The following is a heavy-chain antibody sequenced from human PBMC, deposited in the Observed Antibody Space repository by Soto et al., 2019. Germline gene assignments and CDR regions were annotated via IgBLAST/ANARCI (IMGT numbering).Heavy chain of an antibody. CDR2: IGYRGGT. Sequence: PSETLSLPCTVSGGSISSGGYYWSWNRQPPGRGLEWGGYIGYRGGTCYSPCLRRRVTLPGDRSKGQISLKLSSVTGTDPALYFSRGDRMAPRSSCAFNIWGKRTMVTSSS. CDR3: RGDRMAPRSSCAFNI. D-gene: IGHD6-19*01. J-gene: IGHJ3*02. V-gene: IGHV4-31*03. CDR1: GGSISSGGYY.